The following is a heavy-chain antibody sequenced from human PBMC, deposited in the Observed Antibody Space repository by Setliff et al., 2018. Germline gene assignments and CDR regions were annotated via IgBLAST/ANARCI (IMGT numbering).Heavy chain of an antibody. CDR1: GYSISSGYY. CDR3: AREQWLDPPGYYYMDV. J-gene: IGHJ6*03. V-gene: IGHV4-38-2*02. CDR2: IYHSGNT. Sequence: SETLSLTCAVSGYSISSGYYWGWIRQPPGKGLEWIANIYHSGNTNYNPSLKSRVTMSVDTSKKQFSLKLNSVTAADMAVYYCAREQWLDPPGYYYMDVWAKGTTVTVSS. D-gene: IGHD6-19*01.